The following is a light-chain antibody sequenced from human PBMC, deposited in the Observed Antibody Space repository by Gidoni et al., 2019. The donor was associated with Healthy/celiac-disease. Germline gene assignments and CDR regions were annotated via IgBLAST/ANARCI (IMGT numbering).Light chain of an antibody. J-gene: IGKJ4*01. CDR3: QQSYSTPLT. V-gene: IGKV1-39*01. CDR1: QSISSY. CDR2: AAS. Sequence: DIQMTQSPSSLSASVGDRVTITCRASQSISSYLNWYQQKPGKAPKLLIYAASSLQSGVPSRFSGSGSGTDFNLNISRLQPEDFATYYCQQSYSTPLTFGGXTKVEIK.